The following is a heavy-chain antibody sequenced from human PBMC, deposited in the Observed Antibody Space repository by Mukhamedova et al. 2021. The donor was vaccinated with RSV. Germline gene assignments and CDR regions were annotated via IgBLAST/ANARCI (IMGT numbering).Heavy chain of an antibody. Sequence: SGSSGINAEYMGGRVTMTSDTSTSTVYMELSSLRSEDTAVCYCARSNSMSNFDYWGQGTLVTVSS. CDR2: SGSSG. V-gene: IGHV1-46*04. J-gene: IGHJ4*02. CDR3: ARSNSMSNFDY. D-gene: IGHD2/OR15-2a*01.